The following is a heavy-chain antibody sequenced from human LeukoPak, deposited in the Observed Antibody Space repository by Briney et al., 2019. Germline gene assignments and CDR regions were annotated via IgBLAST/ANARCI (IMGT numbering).Heavy chain of an antibody. CDR2: IYYSGST. V-gene: IGHV4-59*08. J-gene: IGHJ3*02. CDR3: ATLGLRLRAFDI. CDR1: GGSISSYY. Sequence: SETLSLTCTVSGGSISSYYWSWIRQPPGKGLEWIGYIYYSGSTNYNPSLKSRVTISVDTSKNQFSLKLSSVTAADTAVYYCATLGLRLRAFDIWGQGTMVTVSS. D-gene: IGHD5-12*01.